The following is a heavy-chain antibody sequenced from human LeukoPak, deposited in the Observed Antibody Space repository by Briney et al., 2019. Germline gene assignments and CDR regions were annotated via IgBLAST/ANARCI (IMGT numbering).Heavy chain of an antibody. CDR1: GGSFSGYY. Sequence: SETLSLTCAVSGGSFSGYYWSWIRQPPGKGLEWIGEINHSGSTNYNPSLKSRVTISVDTSKNQFSLKLSSVTAADTAVYYCARMTAMVAPGQWYFDYWGQGTLVTVSS. CDR2: INHSGST. CDR3: ARMTAMVAPGQWYFDY. J-gene: IGHJ4*02. V-gene: IGHV4-34*01. D-gene: IGHD5-18*01.